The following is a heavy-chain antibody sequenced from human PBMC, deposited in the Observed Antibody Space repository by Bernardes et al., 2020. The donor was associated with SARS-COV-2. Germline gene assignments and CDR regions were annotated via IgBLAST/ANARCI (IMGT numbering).Heavy chain of an antibody. J-gene: IGHJ4*02. Sequence: SGPTPVKPTQTRTLTCTFSGFSLSTTGGGVAWIRQPPGKALEWLALIYWDDEQRYRPYLRSRLTITKDTSKSQVVLTMTNMGPVDTATYYCAHRASFYDDDDFYYSGFDYWGQGTLVTVSS. CDR2: IYWDDEQ. CDR3: AHRASFYDDDDFYYSGFDY. V-gene: IGHV2-5*02. CDR1: GFSLSTTGGG. D-gene: IGHD3-22*01.